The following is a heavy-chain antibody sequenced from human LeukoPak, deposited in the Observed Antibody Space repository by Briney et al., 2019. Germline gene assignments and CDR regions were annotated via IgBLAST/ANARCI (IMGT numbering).Heavy chain of an antibody. CDR2: TRYDGNNK. J-gene: IGHJ4*02. D-gene: IGHD6-19*01. V-gene: IGHV3-30*02. Sequence: GGSLRLSCAASGFTFSTYGMHWVRQAPGKGLEWVAFTRYDGNNKYYADSVKGRFTISRDNSKNTLYLQMNRLRADDTAVYYCEAVAGLDYWGQGTLVTVSS. CDR3: EAVAGLDY. CDR1: GFTFSTYG.